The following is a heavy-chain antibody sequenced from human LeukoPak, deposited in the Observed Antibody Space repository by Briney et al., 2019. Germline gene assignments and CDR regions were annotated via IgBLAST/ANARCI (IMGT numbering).Heavy chain of an antibody. D-gene: IGHD5-18*01. CDR1: GGSISSYY. Sequence: PSETLSLTCTVSGGSISSYYWSWIRQPPGKGLEWSGYIYYSGSTNYKPSLKSRVTMSVDTSKNQFSLKLSSVTAADTAVYYCARRIRGYSYGMDYWGQGTLVTVSS. J-gene: IGHJ4*02. CDR2: IYYSGST. V-gene: IGHV4-59*01. CDR3: ARRIRGYSYGMDY.